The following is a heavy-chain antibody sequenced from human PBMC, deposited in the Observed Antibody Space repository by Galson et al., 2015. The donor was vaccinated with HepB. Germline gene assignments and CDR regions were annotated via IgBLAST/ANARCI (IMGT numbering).Heavy chain of an antibody. CDR1: GITLSSYG. CDR2: ISYDGSNN. CDR3: ASWGGMATINSFDY. D-gene: IGHD5-24*01. V-gene: IGHV3-30*03. Sequence: SLRLSCAASGITLSSYGMHWVRQAPGKGLQWVAVISYDGSNNYYEDSVKGRFTVSRDNSKNTAYLQMSSLRVEDTAVYYCASWGGMATINSFDYWGQGTLVTVSS. J-gene: IGHJ4*02.